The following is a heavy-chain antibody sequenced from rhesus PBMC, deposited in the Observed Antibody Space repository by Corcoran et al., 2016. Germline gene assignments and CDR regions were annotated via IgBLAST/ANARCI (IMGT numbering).Heavy chain of an antibody. CDR1: GFTFSSYV. J-gene: IGHJ5-1*01. D-gene: IGHD6-31*01. CDR2: ISESGGTI. Sequence: DVQLVESGGGLVKPGGSLRLSCVASGFTFSSYVMHWIRQAPGKGLEWVSVISESGGTIDNANSVKGRFTISRDNAKNSRFLQMNSLRAEDTAVYYCTRDGSGWLRRFDVWGPGVLVTVSS. CDR3: TRDGSGWLRRFDV. V-gene: IGHV3S26*01.